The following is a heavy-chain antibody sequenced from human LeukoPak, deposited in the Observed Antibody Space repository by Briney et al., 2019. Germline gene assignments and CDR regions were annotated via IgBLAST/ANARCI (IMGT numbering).Heavy chain of an antibody. J-gene: IGHJ4*02. V-gene: IGHV1-18*01. CDR2: ISAYNGNT. D-gene: IGHD3-3*01. CDR3: ARDQSRYDFWSGYYP. CDR1: GYTFTSYG. Sequence: ASVKVSCKASGYTFTSYGISWVRQAPGQGLEWMGWISAYNGNTNYAQKLQGRVTMTTDTSTSTAYMELRSLRSDDTAVYYCARDQSRYDFWSGYYPWGQGTLVTVSS.